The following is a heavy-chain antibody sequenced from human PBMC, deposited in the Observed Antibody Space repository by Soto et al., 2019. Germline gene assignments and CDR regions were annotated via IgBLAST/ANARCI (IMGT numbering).Heavy chain of an antibody. D-gene: IGHD1-26*01. CDR3: VRTSLAVADPTREDY. CDR2: INSDGSST. CDR1: GFTFSSYW. J-gene: IGHJ4*02. Sequence: EVQLVESGGGLVQPGGSLRLSCAASGFTFSSYWMHWVRQAPGKGLVWVSRINSDGSSTSYVDSVKGRFTISRDNAKNTLYLQRNSLRAEDTAVYYCVRTSLAVADPTREDYWGQGTLVTVSS. V-gene: IGHV3-74*01.